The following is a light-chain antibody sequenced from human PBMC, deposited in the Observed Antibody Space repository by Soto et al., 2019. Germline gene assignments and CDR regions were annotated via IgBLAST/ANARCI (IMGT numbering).Light chain of an antibody. V-gene: IGKV3-20*01. CDR1: QSISNTY. CDR3: QHYDTSPS. Sequence: EIVLTQSPGTLSLSPGERATLACRASQSISNTYLAWYRQKPGQAPGLLIYATSNRGTGIPDRFSGSGSRTDFTLTISRLEPEYFAVYYCQHYDTSPSFGQGTKVEIK. J-gene: IGKJ1*01. CDR2: ATS.